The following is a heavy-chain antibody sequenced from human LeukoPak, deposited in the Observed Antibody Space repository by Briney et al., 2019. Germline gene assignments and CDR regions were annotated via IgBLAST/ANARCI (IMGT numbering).Heavy chain of an antibody. J-gene: IGHJ4*02. D-gene: IGHD3-22*01. CDR3: ARKGYDSSGLSVPFDY. CDR2: ISYDGSNK. Sequence: AGGSLRLSCAASRFTFSSNAMHWVRQAPGKGLEWVAVISYDGSNKYYADSVKGRFTISRDNSKNTLYLQMNSLRAEDTAVYYCARKGYDSSGLSVPFDYWGQGTLVTVSS. V-gene: IGHV3-30-3*01. CDR1: RFTFSSNA.